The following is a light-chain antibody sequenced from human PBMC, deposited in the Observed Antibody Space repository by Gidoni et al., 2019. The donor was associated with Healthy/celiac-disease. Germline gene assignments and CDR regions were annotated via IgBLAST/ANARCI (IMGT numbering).Light chain of an antibody. V-gene: IGKV1-39*01. CDR3: QQSYSTPPA. J-gene: IGKJ1*01. Sequence: DIQMTQSPSSLSASVGDRVTITCRASQSISSYVNWYQQKPGKAPKLLTYAASSLQSGVPSRFSGSGSGTDFTLTISSLQPEDFATYYCQQSYSTPPAFGQGTKVESK. CDR1: QSISSY. CDR2: AAS.